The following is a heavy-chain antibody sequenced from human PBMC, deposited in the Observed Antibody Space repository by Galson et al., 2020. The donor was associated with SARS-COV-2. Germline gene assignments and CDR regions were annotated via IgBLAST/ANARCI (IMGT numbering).Heavy chain of an antibody. V-gene: IGHV3-64D*09. J-gene: IGHJ4*02. CDR3: LSYSSSRHNY. Sequence: GESLKISCLASGFSFSDYAMHWVRQAPGKGLEYVSAMSSNGGTSFYADPVNHRFTMSRDNSKNTFYLQMTGLRVEDTALYYCLSYSSSRHNYWGQGTLVTVSS. CDR1: GFSFSDYA. D-gene: IGHD6-6*01. CDR2: MSSNGGTS.